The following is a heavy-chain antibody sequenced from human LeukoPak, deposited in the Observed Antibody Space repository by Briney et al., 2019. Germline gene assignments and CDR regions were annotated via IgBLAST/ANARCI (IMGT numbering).Heavy chain of an antibody. D-gene: IGHD6-13*01. CDR1: GGSFSGYY. CDR2: INHSGST. CDR3: ARGGEYSSSWFDY. V-gene: IGHV4-34*01. Sequence: SETLSLTCAVYGGSFSGYYWSWIRQPPGKGLEWIGEINHSGSTNYNPSLKSRVTISVDTSKNQFSLKLSSVTAADTAVYYCARGGEYSSSWFDYWAREPWSPSPQ. J-gene: IGHJ4*02.